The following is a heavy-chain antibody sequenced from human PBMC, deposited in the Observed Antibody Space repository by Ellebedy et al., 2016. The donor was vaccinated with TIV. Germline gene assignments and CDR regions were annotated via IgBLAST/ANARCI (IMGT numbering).Heavy chain of an antibody. CDR1: GYTFTSYY. V-gene: IGHV1-46*04. J-gene: IGHJ4*02. CDR2: INPSGGST. Sequence: AASVKVSCKASGYTFTSYYMHWVRQAPGQGLEWMGIINPSGGSTSYAQKLQGRVTMTRDTSTSTVYMELSSLRSEDTAVYYCARVPKEFRGKRLGELSFFFDYWGQGTLVTVSS. D-gene: IGHD3-16*02. CDR3: ARVPKEFRGKRLGELSFFFDY.